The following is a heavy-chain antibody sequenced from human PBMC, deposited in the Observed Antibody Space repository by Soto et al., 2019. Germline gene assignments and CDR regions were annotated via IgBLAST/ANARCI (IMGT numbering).Heavy chain of an antibody. V-gene: IGHV1-69*01. CDR3: ARSQGGSSSLDIYYYYYYGMDV. Sequence: QVQLVQSGAEVKKPGSSVKVSCKAPGGTFSSYAISWVRQAPGQGLEWMGGIIPIFGTANYAQKFQGRVTITADESTSRGYMELRSLRSEDTAVYYCARSQGGSSSLDIYYYYYYGMDVWGQGTTVTFSS. CDR1: GGTFSSYA. CDR2: IIPIFGTA. D-gene: IGHD2-15*01. J-gene: IGHJ6*02.